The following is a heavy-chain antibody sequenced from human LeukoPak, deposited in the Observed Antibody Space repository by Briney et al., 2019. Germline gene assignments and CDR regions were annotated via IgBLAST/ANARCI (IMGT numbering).Heavy chain of an antibody. CDR3: ARVVERDYYYYYMDV. CDR1: GGSISSYY. V-gene: IGHV4-4*07. J-gene: IGHJ6*03. CDR2: IYTSGST. Sequence: PSETLCLTCTVSGGSISSYYWSWIRQPAGKGLEWIGRIYTSGSTNYNPSLKSRVTMSVDTSKNRFSLKLSSVTAADTAVYYCARVVERDYYYYYMDVWGKGTTVTVSS. D-gene: IGHD1-26*01.